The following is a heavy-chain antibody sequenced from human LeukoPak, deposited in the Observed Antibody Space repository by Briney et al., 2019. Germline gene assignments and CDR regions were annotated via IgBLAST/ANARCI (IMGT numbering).Heavy chain of an antibody. V-gene: IGHV3-30-3*01. CDR1: GFTFSSHA. D-gene: IGHD3-3*01. Sequence: GGSLRLSCAASGFTFSSHAMHWVRQAPGKGLEWVAIISYDGSNKYYADSVKGRFTISRDNSKNTLYLQMSSLRAEDTAVYYCARGSLEWLYQYYDYWGQGTLVTVSS. J-gene: IGHJ4*02. CDR3: ARGSLEWLYQYYDY. CDR2: ISYDGSNK.